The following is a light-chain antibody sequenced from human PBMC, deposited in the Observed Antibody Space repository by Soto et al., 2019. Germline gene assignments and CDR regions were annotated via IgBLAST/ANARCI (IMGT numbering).Light chain of an antibody. J-gene: IGKJ5*01. CDR3: QQYGGSPRIT. Sequence: EVVLPQSPATLSFSPGARATLSCSASQSVSTYLASYQHKPGQAPRLLIYGASTRATDIPHRFSGSGSGTAFTLIINRLEPEDVAIYYCQQYGGSPRITFGQGTRLEIK. V-gene: IGKV3-20*01. CDR2: GAS. CDR1: QSVSTY.